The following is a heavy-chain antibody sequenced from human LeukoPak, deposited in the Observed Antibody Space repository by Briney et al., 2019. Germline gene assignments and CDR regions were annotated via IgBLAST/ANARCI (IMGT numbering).Heavy chain of an antibody. D-gene: IGHD3-22*01. J-gene: IGHJ4*02. Sequence: GGSLRLSCAASGFTFRSYAMSWVRQAPGKGLEWVSAISGSGDITYYADSVKGRFTISRDNSKNTLYPQMNSLRAEDTAVYYCAKADSSGYYPTDYFDYWGQGTLVTVSS. CDR2: ISGSGDIT. CDR3: AKADSSGYYPTDYFDY. CDR1: GFTFRSYA. V-gene: IGHV3-23*01.